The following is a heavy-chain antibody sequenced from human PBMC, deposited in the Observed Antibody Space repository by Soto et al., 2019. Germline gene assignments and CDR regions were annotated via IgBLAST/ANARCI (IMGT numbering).Heavy chain of an antibody. CDR3: ARDLSIPSGMTYYYYGMDV. Sequence: QVQLVESGGGVVQPGRSLRLSCAASGFTFSSYGMHWVRQAPGKGLERVAVIWYDGSNKYYADSVKGRFTISRDNSKNTLYLQMNSLRAEDTAVYYCARDLSIPSGMTYYYYGMDVWGQGTTVTVSS. CDR1: GFTFSSYG. J-gene: IGHJ6*02. V-gene: IGHV3-33*01. CDR2: IWYDGSNK. D-gene: IGHD6-6*01.